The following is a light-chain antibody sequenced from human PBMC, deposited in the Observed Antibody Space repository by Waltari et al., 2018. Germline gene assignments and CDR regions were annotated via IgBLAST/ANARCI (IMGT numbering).Light chain of an antibody. CDR3: ASWDDSLSGYWV. CDR1: GSNVHTNP. CDR2: YDN. V-gene: IGLV1-44*01. J-gene: IGLJ3*02. Sequence: QSALTQPPSTSGTPGQTITITCSGSGSNVHTNPVNWYQQLPGTAPKLLIYYDNQRPSGVPDRFSGSRSGTSVSLAISGLQSEDEADYYCASWDDSLSGYWVFGGGTKVTVL.